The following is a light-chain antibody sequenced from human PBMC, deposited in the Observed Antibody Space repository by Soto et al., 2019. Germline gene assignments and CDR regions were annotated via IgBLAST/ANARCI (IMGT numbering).Light chain of an antibody. J-gene: IGLJ1*01. CDR2: DVS. Sequence: QSVLTQPRSVSGSPGQSVTISCTGTSSDFGGYNYVSWYQHHPGKAPKLMNYDVSERPSGVPDRFSGSKSGNTASLTISGLQAEDEADYYCCSYAGTVYVFGTGTKLTVL. CDR1: SSDFGGYNY. CDR3: CSYAGTVYV. V-gene: IGLV2-11*01.